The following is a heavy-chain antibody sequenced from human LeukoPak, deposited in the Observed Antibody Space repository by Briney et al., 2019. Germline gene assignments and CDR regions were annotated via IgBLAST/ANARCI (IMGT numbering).Heavy chain of an antibody. CDR3: ARGGTSSGGYYSYYYYYYYMDV. D-gene: IGHD3-10*01. V-gene: IGHV1-8*01. CDR2: INPNSGNT. Sequence: ASVKVSCNASGYTFTSYDINWVRQATGQGLEWMGWINPNSGNTGYAQKFQGRVTITRNTSISTVYMELSSLRAEDTAVYYCARGGTSSGGYYSYYYYYYYMDVWGKGTTVTISS. J-gene: IGHJ6*03. CDR1: GYTFTSYD.